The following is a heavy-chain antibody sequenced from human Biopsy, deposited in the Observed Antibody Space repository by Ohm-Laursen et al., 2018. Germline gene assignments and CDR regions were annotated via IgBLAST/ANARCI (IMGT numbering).Heavy chain of an antibody. J-gene: IGHJ6*02. CDR2: ISETSSHI. CDR1: GFTFSSYS. Sequence: SLRLSCSASGFTFSSYSMNWVRQAPGKGLEWISYISETSSHIYDADSVKGRFTVARDNAKNSLYLETNSLTPEDTAVYHCAREGAYADFRFPYYNGMDVWGPGTTVIVSS. CDR3: AREGAYADFRFPYYNGMDV. V-gene: IGHV3-21*01. D-gene: IGHD4-17*01.